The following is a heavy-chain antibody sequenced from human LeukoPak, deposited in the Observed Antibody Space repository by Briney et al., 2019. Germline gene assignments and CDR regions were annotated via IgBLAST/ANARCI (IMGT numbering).Heavy chain of an antibody. CDR1: GYSFTSYW. CDR2: IYPGDSDT. D-gene: IGHD3-22*01. CDR3: ATRSDYYDSSGYPSYYYYYMDV. Sequence: GESLKISCKGSGYSFTSYWIGWVRQMPGKGLEWMGIIYPGDSDTRYSPSFQGQVTISADKSISTAYLQWSSLKASDTAMYYCATRSDYYDSSGYPSYYYYYMDVWGKGTTVTVSS. J-gene: IGHJ6*03. V-gene: IGHV5-51*01.